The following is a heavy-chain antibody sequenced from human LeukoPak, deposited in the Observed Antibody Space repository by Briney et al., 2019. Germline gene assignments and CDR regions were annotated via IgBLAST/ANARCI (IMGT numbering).Heavy chain of an antibody. CDR2: IKQDGSEK. J-gene: IGHJ4*02. D-gene: IGHD3-22*01. CDR1: GFTFSSYW. Sequence: SGGSLRLSCAASGFTFSSYWMSWVRQAPGKGLEWVANIKQDGSEKYYVDSVKGRFTISRDNAKNSLYLQMNSLRAEDTAVYYCARDISGYYDSSGYSFDYWGQGTLVTVSS. V-gene: IGHV3-7*01. CDR3: ARDISGYYDSSGYSFDY.